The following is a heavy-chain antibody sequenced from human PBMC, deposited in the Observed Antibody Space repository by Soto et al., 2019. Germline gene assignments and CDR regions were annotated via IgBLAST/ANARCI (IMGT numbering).Heavy chain of an antibody. CDR3: ASNYHFDS. CDR1: GFTFSTYW. V-gene: IGHV3-7*01. CDR2: IKQDGSEK. D-gene: IGHD4-4*01. J-gene: IGHJ4*02. Sequence: EVLLVESGGGLVQPGGSLRLSCAASGFTFSTYWMSWVRQAPGKGLEWVANIKQDGSEKHYVDSVKGRFTISRDNAKNSLYLQINSLRAEDTAVYYCASNYHFDSWGLGALVTVSS.